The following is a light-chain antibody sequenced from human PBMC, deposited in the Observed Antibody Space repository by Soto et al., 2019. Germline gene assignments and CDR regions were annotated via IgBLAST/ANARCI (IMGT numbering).Light chain of an antibody. CDR2: DVS. CDR3: SSYTSSGTYV. J-gene: IGLJ1*01. Sequence: QSVLTQPASVSGAPGQSITISCTGTSSDFGGYEFVSWYQQHPDNAPKLIIYDVSDRPSGESSRFSGSKSANTASLTISGLQAEDEADYYCSSYTSSGTYVFGTGTKVTVL. CDR1: SSDFGGYEF. V-gene: IGLV2-14*01.